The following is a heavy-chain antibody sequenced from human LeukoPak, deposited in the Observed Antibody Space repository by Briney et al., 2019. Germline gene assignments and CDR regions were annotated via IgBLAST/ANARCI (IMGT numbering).Heavy chain of an antibody. CDR1: GFTFSDYG. CDR3: ARVGDGHSVNYLDL. CDR2: ISISTTTL. V-gene: IGHV3-48*02. Sequence: GGSLRLSCAASGFTFSDYGMTWVRQAPGKGLEWLSYISISTTTLYYADSVKGRFTVSRDNARNSLYLQMNSLRDEDTAIFYCARVGDGHSVNYLDLWGQGAPVTVSS. J-gene: IGHJ5*02. D-gene: IGHD5-24*01.